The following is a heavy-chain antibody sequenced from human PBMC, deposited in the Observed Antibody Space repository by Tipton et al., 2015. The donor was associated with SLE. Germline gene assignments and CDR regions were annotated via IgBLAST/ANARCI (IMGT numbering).Heavy chain of an antibody. CDR3: ARGEYYYDSSGYPMDV. CDR1: GFTFTDYY. CDR2: ISSSGDTI. D-gene: IGHD3-22*01. V-gene: IGHV3-11*04. J-gene: IGHJ6*02. Sequence: SLRLSCAVSGFTFTDYYMTWIRQAPGKGLEWLSYISSSGDTIYYADSVKGRFTMSRDNAKNSLYLQMNSLRAEDTAVYYCARGEYYYDSSGYPMDVWGQGTTVTVSS.